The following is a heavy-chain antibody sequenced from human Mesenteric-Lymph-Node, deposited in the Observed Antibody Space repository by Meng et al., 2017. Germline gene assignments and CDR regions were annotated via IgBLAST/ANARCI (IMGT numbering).Heavy chain of an antibody. Sequence: EVPLVESGGGLVQPGGSLRLSCEASGFTFSSYAMTWVRQAPGKGLEWVSSISGSGGSPNYGNSVKGRFTISRDNSKNTLYLQMNSLRAEDTAVYYCARDKVGFDYWGQGTLVTVSS. CDR2: ISGSGGSP. D-gene: IGHD1-26*01. CDR3: ARDKVGFDY. J-gene: IGHJ4*02. V-gene: IGHV3-23*04. CDR1: GFTFSSYA.